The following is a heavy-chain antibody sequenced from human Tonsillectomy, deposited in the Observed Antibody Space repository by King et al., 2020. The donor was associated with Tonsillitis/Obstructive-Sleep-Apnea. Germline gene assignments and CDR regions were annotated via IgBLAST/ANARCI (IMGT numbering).Heavy chain of an antibody. J-gene: IGHJ6*02. CDR3: ATLSGPDSSGYPNYCGMDV. CDR1: GYTLTELS. Sequence: QLVQSGAEVKKPGASVKVSCKVSGYTLTELSMHWVRQAPGKGLEWMGGFDPEDGETIYAQKFQGRVTMTEDTSTDTAYMELSSLRSEDTAVYYCATLSGPDSSGYPNYCGMDVWGQGTTVTVSS. CDR2: FDPEDGET. D-gene: IGHD3-22*01. V-gene: IGHV1-24*01.